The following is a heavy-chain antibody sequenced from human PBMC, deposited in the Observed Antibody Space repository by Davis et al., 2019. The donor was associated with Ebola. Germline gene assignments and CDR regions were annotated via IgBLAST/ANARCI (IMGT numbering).Heavy chain of an antibody. CDR2: ISGSGGST. CDR1: GFTFSSYA. V-gene: IGHV3-23*01. CDR3: ARPVYDFWSGYYSSYFDY. J-gene: IGHJ4*02. D-gene: IGHD3-3*01. Sequence: GESLKISCAASGFTFSSYAMSWVRQAPGKGLEWVSAISGSGGSTYYADSVKGRFTISRDNSKNTLYLQMNSLRAEDTAVYYCARPVYDFWSGYYSSYFDYWGQGTLVTVSS.